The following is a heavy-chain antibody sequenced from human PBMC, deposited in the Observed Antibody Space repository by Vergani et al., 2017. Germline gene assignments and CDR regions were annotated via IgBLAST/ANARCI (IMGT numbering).Heavy chain of an antibody. CDR3: ALAATPIDY. J-gene: IGHJ4*02. CDR2: ISGSGGST. V-gene: IGHV3-23*04. Sequence: EVQLEESGGGLVLPGRSLRLSCVASGFTSAGYAMHWVRQAPGKGLEWVSGISGSGGSTYYADSVKGRFTISRDNSKNTLYLQMNSLRAEDTAVYYCALAATPIDYWGQGTLVTVSS. D-gene: IGHD2-15*01. CDR1: GFTSAGYA.